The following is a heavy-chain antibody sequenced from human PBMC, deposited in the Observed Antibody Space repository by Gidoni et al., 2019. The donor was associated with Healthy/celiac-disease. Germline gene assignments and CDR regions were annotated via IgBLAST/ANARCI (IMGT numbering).Heavy chain of an antibody. J-gene: IGHJ3*02. CDR3: ARAFFGVGFTPSTFDAFDI. Sequence: QVQLQESGPGLVKPSPTLSLTCTVSGGSISSGGYYWSWIRQHPGKGLEWIGYIYYSGSTYYNPSLKSRVTISVDTSKNQFSLKLSSVTAADTAVYYCARAFFGVGFTPSTFDAFDIWGQGTMVTVSS. D-gene: IGHD3-3*01. CDR1: GGSISSGGYY. CDR2: IYYSGST. V-gene: IGHV4-31*03.